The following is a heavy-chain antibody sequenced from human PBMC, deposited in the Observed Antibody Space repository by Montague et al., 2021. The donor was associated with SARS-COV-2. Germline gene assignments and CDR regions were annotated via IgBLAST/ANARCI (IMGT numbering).Heavy chain of an antibody. V-gene: IGHV3-43*02. CDR2: ISGDGGGT. D-gene: IGHD2-2*01. CDR3: AKDSFCTGITCYRHFDY. CDR1: GFTFSSYW. J-gene: IGHJ4*02. Sequence: SLRLSCAASGFTFSSYWMHWVRQAPGKGLEWVALISGDGGGTYYAESVRGRFTISRDNSKASLYLQMNSLRSEDTAFYYCAKDSFCTGITCYRHFDYWGQGTLVTVSS.